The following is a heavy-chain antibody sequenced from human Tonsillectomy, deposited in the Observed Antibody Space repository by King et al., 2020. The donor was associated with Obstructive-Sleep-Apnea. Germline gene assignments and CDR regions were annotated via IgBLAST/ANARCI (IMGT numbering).Heavy chain of an antibody. CDR3: GGYNWFDP. D-gene: IGHD6-13*01. J-gene: IGHJ5*02. CDR2: ISYVGSVK. CDR1: GFTFSNYG. V-gene: IGHV3-30*03. Sequence: QLVQSGGGVVQPGRSLRLSCAASGFTFSNYGMHWVRQAPGEGLEWVAIISYVGSVKYYADSLKGRFTISRDNSKSTLYLQMNSLRPEDTAVYYCGGYNWFDPWGQGILVTVSS.